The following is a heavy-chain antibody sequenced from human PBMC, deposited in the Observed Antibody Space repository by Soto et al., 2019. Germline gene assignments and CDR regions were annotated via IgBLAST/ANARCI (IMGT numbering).Heavy chain of an antibody. V-gene: IGHV3-23*01. J-gene: IGHJ3*01. CDR1: GFPFSSYA. D-gene: IGHD1-20*01. Sequence: GGSLRLSCAASGFPFSSYAMSWVRQAPGKGLEWVSGISGRSRSIYYADSVKGRFTISRDNSKNTLYLQMSSLRAEDTAVYFCAKLITDTPDGAFAFWGQGTMVPVAS. CDR3: AKLITDTPDGAFAF. CDR2: ISGRSRSI.